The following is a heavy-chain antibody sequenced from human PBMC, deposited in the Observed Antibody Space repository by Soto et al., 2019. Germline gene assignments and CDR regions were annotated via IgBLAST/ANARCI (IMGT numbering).Heavy chain of an antibody. Sequence: QVQLVQSGAEVKKPGASVKVSCKASGYTFTSYGISWVRQAPGQGLEWMGWISAYNGNTIYAQKLQGRVTMTTDTSPSTAYMELRSLRSDDTAVYYCARDGYGSGRQLMGDFDYWGQGTLVTVSS. CDR2: ISAYNGNT. CDR3: ARDGYGSGRQLMGDFDY. J-gene: IGHJ4*02. V-gene: IGHV1-18*01. D-gene: IGHD3-10*01. CDR1: GYTFTSYG.